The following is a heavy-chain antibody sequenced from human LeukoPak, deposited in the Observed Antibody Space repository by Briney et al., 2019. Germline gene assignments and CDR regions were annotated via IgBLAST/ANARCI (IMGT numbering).Heavy chain of an antibody. CDR3: ARDGGSENYYYYGMDV. Sequence: ASVKVSCKASGYTFTRNGITWVRQVPGQGLEWMGWINADTGDTVYAQMFRDTVTMTTDTSTSTAYLEVRSLRSDDTAFYYCARDGGSENYYYYGMDVWGQGTTVTVSS. CDR1: GYTFTRNG. D-gene: IGHD3-16*01. J-gene: IGHJ6*02. V-gene: IGHV1-18*01. CDR2: INADTGDT.